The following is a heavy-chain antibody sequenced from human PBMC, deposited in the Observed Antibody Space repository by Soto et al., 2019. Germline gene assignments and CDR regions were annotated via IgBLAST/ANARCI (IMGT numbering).Heavy chain of an antibody. CDR2: IYQSGTT. D-gene: IGHD6-25*01. CDR1: GYSIRSGYY. Sequence: SETLSLTCGVSGYSIRSGYYLGWMRHPPGKGLEWIGSIYQSGTTYYNASLKSRITISVDTSKNQFSLTLSSVTAAETAVYYCARGSGDYYYGMDVWGQGTTVTVSS. J-gene: IGHJ6*02. CDR3: ARGSGDYYYGMDV. V-gene: IGHV4-38-2*01.